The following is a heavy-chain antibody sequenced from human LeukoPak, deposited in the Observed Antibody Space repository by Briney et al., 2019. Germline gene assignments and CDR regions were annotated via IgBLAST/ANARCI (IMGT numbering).Heavy chain of an antibody. D-gene: IGHD4-23*01. CDR3: ARDSGKGYSMDV. CDR1: GFTSSSYW. V-gene: IGHV3-74*01. Sequence: GGSLRLSCAASGFTSSSYWMHWVRQAPGKGLVWVSRINSDGSSTSYADSVKGRFTISRDNAKNLLYLQMNSLRADDTAVYYCARDSGKGYSMDVWGQGTTVTVSS. CDR2: INSDGSST. J-gene: IGHJ6*02.